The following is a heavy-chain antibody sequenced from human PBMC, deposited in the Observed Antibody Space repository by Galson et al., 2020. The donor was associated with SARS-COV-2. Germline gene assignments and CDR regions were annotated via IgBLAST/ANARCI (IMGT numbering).Heavy chain of an antibody. V-gene: IGHV3-49*03. Sequence: GGSLRLSCTASGFTFGDYAMSWFRQAPGKGLEWVGCIRSKADGGTTEYAASVKDRFTISRDESKSIAYLQMNSLKTEDTAVYYCTPYYYDRSGWLYYFDYWGQGTLVTVSS. CDR1: GFTFGDYA. D-gene: IGHD3-22*01. CDR2: IRSKADGGTT. J-gene: IGHJ4*02. CDR3: TPYYYDRSGWLYYFDY.